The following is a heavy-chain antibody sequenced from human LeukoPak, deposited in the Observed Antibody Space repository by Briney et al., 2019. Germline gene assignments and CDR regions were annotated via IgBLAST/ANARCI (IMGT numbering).Heavy chain of an antibody. CDR2: ISAYNGNT. D-gene: IGHD2-21*01. J-gene: IGHJ6*03. V-gene: IGHV1-18*01. CDR1: GYTFTSYG. Sequence: ASVKVSCKASGYTFTSYGISWVRQAPGQGLEWMGWISAYNGNTNYAQKRQGRVTMTTDTSTSTAYMELRSLRSDDTAVYYCARTTPRCGGDCYFYYYYYYMDVWGKGTTVTVSS. CDR3: ARTTPRCGGDCYFYYYYYYMDV.